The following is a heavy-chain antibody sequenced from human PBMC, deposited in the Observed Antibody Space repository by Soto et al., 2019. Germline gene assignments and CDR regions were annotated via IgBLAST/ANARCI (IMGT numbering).Heavy chain of an antibody. J-gene: IGHJ4*02. D-gene: IGHD4-17*01. Sequence: KTSETLSLTCTVSGVSVSSGSFYWAWIRQPPGKGLEWIGFGSYSGTTNYKPSLKSRVTISVDTPRSQISLKVSSLTAADTAVYYCARGATVTQYDYWGQGTLVTVSS. CDR1: GVSVSSGSFY. V-gene: IGHV4-61*01. CDR2: GSYSGTT. CDR3: ARGATVTQYDY.